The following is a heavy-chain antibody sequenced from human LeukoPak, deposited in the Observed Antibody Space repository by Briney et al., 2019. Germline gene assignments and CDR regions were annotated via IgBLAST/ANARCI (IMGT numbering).Heavy chain of an antibody. CDR3: ARYVGSAGHYPYYYYYYMDV. CDR2: INHSGST. D-gene: IGHD6-19*01. V-gene: IGHV4-34*01. Sequence: PSETLSLTCAVYGGSLSGYYWSWIRQPPGKGLEWIGEINHSGSTNYNPSLKSRVTISVDTSKNQFSLKLSSVTAADTAVYYCARYVGSAGHYPYYYYYYMDVWGKGTTVTVSS. CDR1: GGSLSGYY. J-gene: IGHJ6*03.